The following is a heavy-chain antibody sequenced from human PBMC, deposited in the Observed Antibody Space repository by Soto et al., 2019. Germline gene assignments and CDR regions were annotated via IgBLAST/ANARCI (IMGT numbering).Heavy chain of an antibody. CDR2: ISYDGSNR. Sequence: QVPLVESGGGVVQPGRSLRLSCAASGFPFTTYGMHRVREGPGKGLEWVAVISYDGSNRYYADSVKGRFTISRDNSKNTLYLQMNDLRPEDTALYYCVGGQYYFDYRGQGTLVTVSS. D-gene: IGHD3-10*01. V-gene: IGHV3-30*03. CDR1: GFPFTTYG. J-gene: IGHJ4*02. CDR3: VGGQYYFDY.